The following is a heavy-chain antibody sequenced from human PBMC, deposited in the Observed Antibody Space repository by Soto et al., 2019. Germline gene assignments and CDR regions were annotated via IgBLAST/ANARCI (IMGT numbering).Heavy chain of an antibody. V-gene: IGHV3-74*01. CDR3: ARGDRGAFDL. CDR1: GFTFSYYW. CDR2: IHSDGSST. Sequence: EVQLVESGGGLVRPGGSLRLSCEASGFTFSYYWMHWVRQAPGKGLVWVSRIHSDGSSTTYADFVKGRFIISRDNARNTGDLQMNSVRVEDTAVYYCARGDRGAFDLWGQGTVVTVSS. J-gene: IGHJ3*01. D-gene: IGHD1-26*01.